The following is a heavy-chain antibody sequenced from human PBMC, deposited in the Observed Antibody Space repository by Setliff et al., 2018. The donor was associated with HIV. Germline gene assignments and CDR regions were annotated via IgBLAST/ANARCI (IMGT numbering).Heavy chain of an antibody. J-gene: IGHJ4*02. V-gene: IGHV3-30*02. CDR2: IRFNGNDK. Sequence: PGGSLRLSCATSGFIFKTYDIHWVRQAPGKGLEWMTFIRFNGNDKYYADSVKGRFTISRDNSKNTLDLQINSLRPEDTAVYYRVTRYCGESICPEFDYWGQGTLVTVSS. CDR3: VTRYCGESICPEFDY. D-gene: IGHD2-21*01. CDR1: GFIFKTYD.